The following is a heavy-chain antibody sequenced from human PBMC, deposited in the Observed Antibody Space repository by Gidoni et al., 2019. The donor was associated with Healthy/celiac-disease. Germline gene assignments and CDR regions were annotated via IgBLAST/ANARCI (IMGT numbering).Heavy chain of an antibody. CDR1: GYRFTSYG. Sequence: EVQLVQSGAALKKPGESLKISCKVSGYRFTSYGIGWVRQMPGKGLEWMGIIYPGDSDTRYSPSLQGQVTISADKSISTAYLQWSSLKASDTAMYYCARFYWGMGPHNWFDPWGQGTLVTVSS. CDR2: IYPGDSDT. D-gene: IGHD3-16*01. CDR3: ARFYWGMGPHNWFDP. J-gene: IGHJ5*02. V-gene: IGHV5-51*01.